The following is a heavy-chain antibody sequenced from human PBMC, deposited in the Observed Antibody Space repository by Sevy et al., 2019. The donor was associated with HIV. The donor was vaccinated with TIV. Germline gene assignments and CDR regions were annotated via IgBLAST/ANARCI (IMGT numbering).Heavy chain of an antibody. CDR3: AREPYFFDKSGYFWDY. J-gene: IGHJ4*02. CDR1: GVSVTSDTYY. CDR2: VYHTGST. V-gene: IGHV4-61*01. D-gene: IGHD3-22*01. Sequence: SETLSLTCAVSGVSVTSDTYYWSWIRQPPGKGLEWIGYVYHTGSTNYSPSFKSRVTISIDTSKDQFSLRLFSVAAADTAMYYCAREPYFFDKSGYFWDYWGQGILVTVSS.